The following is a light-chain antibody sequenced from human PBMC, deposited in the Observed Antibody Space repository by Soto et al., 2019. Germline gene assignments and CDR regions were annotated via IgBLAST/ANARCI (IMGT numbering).Light chain of an antibody. Sequence: EIVMTQSPATLSVSPGERATLSCRASQSVSSNLAWYQQKSGQAPRLLIYGASTRATGIPARFSGSGSGTEFTLTISSLQSEDFAVYYCQQYDGSPPWTFGLGTKVEFK. CDR1: QSVSSN. CDR3: QQYDGSPPWT. J-gene: IGKJ1*01. CDR2: GAS. V-gene: IGKV3-15*01.